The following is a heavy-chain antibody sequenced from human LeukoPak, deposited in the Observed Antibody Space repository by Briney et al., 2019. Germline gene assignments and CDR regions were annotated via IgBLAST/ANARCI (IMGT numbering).Heavy chain of an antibody. D-gene: IGHD2-15*01. CDR3: AGGPTLDY. Sequence: SETLSLTCAVYGGSFSGYYWSWIRQHPGKGLEWIGYIYYSGSTYYNPSLKSRVTISVDTSKNQFSLKLSSVTAADTAVYYCAGGPTLDYWGQGTLVTVSS. J-gene: IGHJ4*02. CDR2: IYYSGST. CDR1: GGSFSGYY. V-gene: IGHV4-31*11.